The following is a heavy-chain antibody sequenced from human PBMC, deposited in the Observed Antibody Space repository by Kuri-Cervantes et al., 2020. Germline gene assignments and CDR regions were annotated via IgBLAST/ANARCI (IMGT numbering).Heavy chain of an antibody. D-gene: IGHD3-22*01. Sequence: SGPTLVKPTQTLTLTCTFSGFSLSTSGVGVGWIRQPPGKALEWLALIYWDDDKRCSPSLKSRLTITKDTSKNQVVLTMTNMDPVDTATYYCAHLQGFGRYYDSSGYYSGFDYWGQGTLVTVSS. J-gene: IGHJ4*02. CDR1: GFSLSTSGVG. CDR2: IYWDDDK. CDR3: AHLQGFGRYYDSSGYYSGFDY. V-gene: IGHV2-5*02.